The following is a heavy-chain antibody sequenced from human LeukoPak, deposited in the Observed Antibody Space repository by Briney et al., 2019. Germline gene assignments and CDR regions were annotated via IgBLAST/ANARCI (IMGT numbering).Heavy chain of an antibody. D-gene: IGHD6-25*01. Sequence: GGSLRLSCAASGFTFSSYRMNWVRQAPGKGLEWVSHISSSSSTIHYAGSVKGRFTISRDNAKNSLYLQMNSLRAEDTAVYYCARDIGVRAACDYWGQGTLVTVSS. CDR2: ISSSSSTI. J-gene: IGHJ4*02. CDR1: GFTFSSYR. CDR3: ARDIGVRAACDY. V-gene: IGHV3-48*01.